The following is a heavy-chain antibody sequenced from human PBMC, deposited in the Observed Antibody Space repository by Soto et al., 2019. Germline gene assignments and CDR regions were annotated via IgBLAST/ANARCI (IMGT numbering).Heavy chain of an antibody. CDR1: GGSIIDYY. D-gene: IGHD1-1*01. J-gene: IGHJ6*02. V-gene: IGHV4-59*08. CDR2: INHNGYS. Sequence: QVQLQESGPGLVKPSETLSLTCTVSGGSIIDYYCSWFRQPPGKGLEWIGYINHNGYSAYNLSLKRRVTMSVDASKTQFSLPRDSVTATDTAVYYCARQGYGPLHGVVDVWGQGTTVIVS. CDR3: ARQGYGPLHGVVDV.